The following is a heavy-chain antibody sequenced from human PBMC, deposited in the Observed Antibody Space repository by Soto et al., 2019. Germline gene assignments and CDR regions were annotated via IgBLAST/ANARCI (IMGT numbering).Heavy chain of an antibody. D-gene: IGHD3-22*01. V-gene: IGHV3-30-3*01. CDR2: ISYDGSNK. CDR3: ARDLGDYYDSSGIDY. CDR1: GFTFSIYA. J-gene: IGHJ4*02. Sequence: PGGSLRLSCAASGFTFSIYAMHWVRHAPGKGLEWVAVISYDGSNKYYADSVKGRFTISRDNSKNTLYLQMNSLRAEDTAVYYCARDLGDYYDSSGIDYWGQGTLVTVSS.